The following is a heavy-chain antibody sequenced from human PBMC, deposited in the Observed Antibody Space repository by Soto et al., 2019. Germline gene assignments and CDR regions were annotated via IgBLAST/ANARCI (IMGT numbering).Heavy chain of an antibody. CDR1: GYSFTSYW. V-gene: IGHV1-3*01. D-gene: IGHD6-13*01. CDR3: VRDSTSWMYNSFDP. J-gene: IGHJ5*02. CDR2: INPGNGHP. Sequence: PGESRKISCKGSGYSFTSYWIGWVRQAPGQGLEWMGWINPGNGHPIYSQRFQGRLTITSDTSARTAYMELSSLRSEDTAVYYCVRDSTSWMYNSFDPWGQGTLVTVSS.